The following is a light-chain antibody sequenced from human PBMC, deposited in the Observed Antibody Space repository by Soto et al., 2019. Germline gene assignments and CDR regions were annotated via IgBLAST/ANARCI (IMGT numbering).Light chain of an antibody. Sequence: QSALTQPPSASGSPGQSVTISCTGTSSDVGGYYYVSWYQQHAGKAPKLMIYEVSKRPSGVPDRFSGSKSGNTASLTVSGLQAEDEADYYCISFAGSNNYVFGTGTKVTVL. CDR3: ISFAGSNNYV. J-gene: IGLJ1*01. V-gene: IGLV2-8*01. CDR2: EVS. CDR1: SSDVGGYYY.